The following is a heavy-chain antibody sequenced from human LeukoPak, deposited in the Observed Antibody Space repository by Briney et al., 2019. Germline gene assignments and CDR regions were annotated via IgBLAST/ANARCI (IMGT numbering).Heavy chain of an antibody. CDR3: IAAAGDY. V-gene: IGHV3-49*04. CDR2: IRSKAYGGTT. Sequence: GGSLRLSCTASGFTFGDYAMSWVRQAPGKGLEWVGFIRSKAYGGTTEYAASVKGRFTIPRDDSKSIAYLQMNSLKTEDTAVYYCIAAAGDYWGQGTLVTVSS. J-gene: IGHJ4*02. D-gene: IGHD6-13*01. CDR1: GFTFGDYA.